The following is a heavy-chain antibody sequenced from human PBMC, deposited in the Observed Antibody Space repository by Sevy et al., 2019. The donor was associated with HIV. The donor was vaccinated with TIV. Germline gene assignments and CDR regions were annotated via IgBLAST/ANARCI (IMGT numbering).Heavy chain of an antibody. D-gene: IGHD2-21*02. CDR3: ARDRLGGYCGGDCYLYYDSSGYQVDV. Sequence: GGSLRLSCAASGFTFSDYYMSWIRQAPGKGLEWVSYISSSGSTIYYADSVKGRFTISRDNAKNSLYLQMNSLRAEDTAVYYCARDRLGGYCGGDCYLYYDSSGYQVDVWGQGTTVTVSS. CDR2: ISSSGSTI. V-gene: IGHV3-11*01. CDR1: GFTFSDYY. J-gene: IGHJ6*02.